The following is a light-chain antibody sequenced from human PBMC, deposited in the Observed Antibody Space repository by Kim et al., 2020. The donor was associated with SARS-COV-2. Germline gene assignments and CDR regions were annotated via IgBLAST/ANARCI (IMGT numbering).Light chain of an antibody. CDR3: SSYTSISIPYV. J-gene: IGLJ1*01. V-gene: IGLV2-18*02. CDR2: EVS. Sequence: QSALTQPPSVSGSPGQSVTISCTGTSSDVGNYNRVSWYQQPPGTAPKLIIYEVSNRPSGVPDRFSGSKSGNTASLTISGLQAEDEADYYCSSYTSISIPYVFGGGTKVTVL. CDR1: SSDVGNYNR.